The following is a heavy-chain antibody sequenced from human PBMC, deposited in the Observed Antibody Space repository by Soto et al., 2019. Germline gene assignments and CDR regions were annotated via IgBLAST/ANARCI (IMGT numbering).Heavy chain of an antibody. CDR1: GYTFTSYG. D-gene: IGHD2-2*01. CDR2: ISAYNGNT. CDR3: ARVEDIVVVPAAMGDY. Sequence: ASVKVSCKASGYTFTSYGISWVRQAPGQGLEWMGWISAYNGNTNYAQKLQGRVTMTTDTSTSTAYMELRSLRSDDTAVYYCARVEDIVVVPAAMGDYWGQGTLVTVS. V-gene: IGHV1-18*01. J-gene: IGHJ4*02.